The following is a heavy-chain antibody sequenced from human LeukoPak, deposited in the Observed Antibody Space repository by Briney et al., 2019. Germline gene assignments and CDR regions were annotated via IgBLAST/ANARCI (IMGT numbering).Heavy chain of an antibody. V-gene: IGHV1-2*02. J-gene: IGHJ4*02. Sequence: ASVKVSCKASGYTFTGYYMHWVRQAPGQGLEWMGWINPNSGGTNYAQRFQGRVTMTRDTSISTAYMELSRLRSDDTAVYYCARSGGVVRGVITSWGQGTLVTVSS. CDR1: GYTFTGYY. CDR3: ARSGGVVRGVITS. CDR2: INPNSGGT. D-gene: IGHD3-10*01.